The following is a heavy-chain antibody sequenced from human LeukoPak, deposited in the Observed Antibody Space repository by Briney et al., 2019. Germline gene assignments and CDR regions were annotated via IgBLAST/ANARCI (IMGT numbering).Heavy chain of an antibody. Sequence: LTGGSRRLSCAASGFTFSRHGMHWVRQAPGKGLEWVAVIWYDGSNKYYADAVKGRFTISRDNSKNMLYLQMNSLRAEDTAVYYCARDIVSYYIDYWGQGTLVTVSS. CDR2: IWYDGSNK. D-gene: IGHD2-2*02. CDR1: GFTFSRHG. V-gene: IGHV3-33*01. CDR3: ARDIVSYYIDY. J-gene: IGHJ4*02.